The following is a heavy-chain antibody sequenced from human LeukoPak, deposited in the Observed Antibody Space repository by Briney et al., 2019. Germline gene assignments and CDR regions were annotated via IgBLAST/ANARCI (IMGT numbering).Heavy chain of an antibody. Sequence: PGGSLRLSCAASGFTFSSYGMHWVRQAPGKGLEWVAVIWYDGSNKYYADSVKGRFTISRDNSKNTLYLQMNSLRAEDTAVYYCAKRGYYYDSSDFHGFDYWGQGTLVTVSS. CDR1: GFTFSSYG. J-gene: IGHJ4*02. V-gene: IGHV3-33*06. CDR3: AKRGYYYDSSDFHGFDY. CDR2: IWYDGSNK. D-gene: IGHD3-22*01.